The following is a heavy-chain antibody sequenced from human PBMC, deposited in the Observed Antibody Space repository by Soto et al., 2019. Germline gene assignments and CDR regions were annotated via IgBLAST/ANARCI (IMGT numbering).Heavy chain of an antibody. V-gene: IGHV3-7*05. CDR3: ARDFSLLCFGEPIRPPDFYY. J-gene: IGHJ4*02. CDR1: GFTFSSYW. Sequence: PGGSLRLSCAASGFTFSSYWMSWVRQAPGKGLEWAANIKQDGSEKYYVDSVKGRFTISRDNAKNSLYLQMNSLRAEDTAVYYCARDFSLLCFGEPIRPPDFYYPAQRTLVPVSS. CDR2: IKQDGSEK. D-gene: IGHD3-10*01.